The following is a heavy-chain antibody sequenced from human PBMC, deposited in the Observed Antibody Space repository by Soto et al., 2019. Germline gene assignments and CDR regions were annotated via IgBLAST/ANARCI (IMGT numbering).Heavy chain of an antibody. V-gene: IGHV1-46*01. D-gene: IGHD2-15*01. CDR1: GYTFTSYY. CDR2: INPSGGST. Sequence: QVQLVQSGAEVKKPGASVKVSCKASGYTFTSYYMHWGRQAPGQGLEWMGIINPSGGSTSYAHKFQGSVSITRDTATSTVYMELSSLRSEDTAVYYCAREVVVADSSLGYWGQGTLVTVSS. J-gene: IGHJ1*01. CDR3: AREVVVADSSLGY.